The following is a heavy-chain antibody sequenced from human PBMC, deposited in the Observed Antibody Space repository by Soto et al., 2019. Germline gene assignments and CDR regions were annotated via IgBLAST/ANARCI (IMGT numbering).Heavy chain of an antibody. CDR3: ARDPGYYYGSGSTFPPPV. D-gene: IGHD3-10*01. V-gene: IGHV4-59*01. CDR1: GGSISSYY. J-gene: IGHJ4*02. Sequence: KASETLSLTCTVSGGSISSYYWSWIRQPPGKGLEWIGYIYYSGSTNYNPSLKSRVTISVDTSKNQFSLKLSSVTAADTAVYYCARDPGYYYGSGSTFPPPVWGQGTLVTVSS. CDR2: IYYSGST.